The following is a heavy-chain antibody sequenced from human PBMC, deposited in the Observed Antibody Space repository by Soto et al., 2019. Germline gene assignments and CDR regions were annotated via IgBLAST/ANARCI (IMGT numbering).Heavy chain of an antibody. V-gene: IGHV1-69*02. J-gene: IGHJ3*02. CDR2: IIPILGIA. CDR3: ARGGDIVGVVAATSAFDI. Sequence: GASVKVSCKASGGTFSSYTISWVRQAPGQGLEWMGRIIPILGIANYAQKFQGRVTITADKSTSTAYMELSSLRSEDTAVYYCARGGDIVGVVAATSAFDIWGQGTMVTVSS. D-gene: IGHD2-15*01. CDR1: GGTFSSYT.